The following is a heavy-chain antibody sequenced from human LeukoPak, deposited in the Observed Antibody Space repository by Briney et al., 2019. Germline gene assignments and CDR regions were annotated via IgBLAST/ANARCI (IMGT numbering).Heavy chain of an antibody. D-gene: IGHD3-10*01. CDR2: ISSSSSYI. CDR1: GFTFSSYT. J-gene: IGHJ4*02. V-gene: IGHV3-21*01. CDR3: ARAWSSGNYYFDY. Sequence: GGSLRLSCAASGFTFSSYTMNWVRQAPGKGLEWVSSISSSSSYIYYADSMKGRFTISRDNAKNSLYLQKNSLRAEDTAVYYCARAWSSGNYYFDYWGQGTLVTVSS.